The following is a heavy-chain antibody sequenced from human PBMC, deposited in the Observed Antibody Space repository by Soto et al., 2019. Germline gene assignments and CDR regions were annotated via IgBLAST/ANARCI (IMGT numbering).Heavy chain of an antibody. CDR2: ISAYNGNT. V-gene: IGHV1-18*01. Sequence: QVQLVQSGAEVKKPGASVKVSCKASGYTFTSYGISWVRRAPGQGLEWMGWISAYNGNTNYAQKLQGRVTMTTDTSTSTAYMDLRSLRSDETAVYYCARGGDGSGFNWNDFLGLYYWGQGTLVTVSS. D-gene: IGHD1-20*01. CDR1: GYTFTSYG. CDR3: ARGGDGSGFNWNDFLGLYY. J-gene: IGHJ4*02.